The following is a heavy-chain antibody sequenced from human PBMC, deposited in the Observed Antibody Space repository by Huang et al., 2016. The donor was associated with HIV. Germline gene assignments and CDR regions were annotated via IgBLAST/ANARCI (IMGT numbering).Heavy chain of an antibody. CDR2: INRDGRST. D-gene: IGHD6-19*01. V-gene: IGHV3-74*01. CDR1: GFTFSSYW. Sequence: DVQLVESGGGLVQPGGSLRLSCAASGFTFSSYWMHWVRQAPGKGRVWVARINRDGRSTSYADSVKGRFTISRDNAKNTLYLQMNSLRAEDTAVYYCARDSQQWLVEDYWGQGTLVTVSS. CDR3: ARDSQQWLVEDY. J-gene: IGHJ4*02.